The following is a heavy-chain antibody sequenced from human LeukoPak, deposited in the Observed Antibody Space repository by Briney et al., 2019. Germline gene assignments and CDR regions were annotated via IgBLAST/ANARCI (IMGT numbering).Heavy chain of an antibody. J-gene: IGHJ3*02. D-gene: IGHD5-24*01. V-gene: IGHV4-59*13. CDR2: IYYSGST. CDR1: GGSISSYY. Sequence: PSETLSLTCTVSGGSISSYYWSWIRQPPGKGLEWIGYIYYSGSTNYNPSLKSRVTISVDTSKNQFSLKLSSVTAADTAVYYCARVAMGAGRMATIRNAFDIWGQGTMVTVSS. CDR3: ARVAMGAGRMATIRNAFDI.